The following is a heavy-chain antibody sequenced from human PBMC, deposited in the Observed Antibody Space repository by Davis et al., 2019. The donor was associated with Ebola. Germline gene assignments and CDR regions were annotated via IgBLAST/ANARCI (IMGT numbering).Heavy chain of an antibody. Sequence: PSETLSLTCTVSGGSISSSSYYWGWIRQAPGQGLGWVSYISSSSSYTNYADSVKGRFTISRDNAKNSLYLQMNSLRAEDTAVYYCARVRFWSGYYIYWYFDLWGRGTLVTVSS. CDR1: GGSISSSSYY. CDR2: ISSSSSYT. CDR3: ARVRFWSGYYIYWYFDL. D-gene: IGHD3-3*01. V-gene: IGHV3-11*05. J-gene: IGHJ2*01.